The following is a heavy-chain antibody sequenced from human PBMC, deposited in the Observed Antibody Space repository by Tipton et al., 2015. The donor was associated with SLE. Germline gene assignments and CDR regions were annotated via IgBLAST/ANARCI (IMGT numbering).Heavy chain of an antibody. V-gene: IGHV4-59*01. CDR2: ICDIGTT. CDR3: ARNGRGLGTYWYFDL. CDR1: GGSMSNYC. D-gene: IGHD7-27*01. J-gene: IGHJ2*01. Sequence: TLSLTCTVSGGSMSNYCWSWIRQPPGKGLEWIGDICDIGTTIYNPSLKSRVSISLDTSKNQFSLKLSSVTAADTAVYYCARNGRGLGTYWYFDLWGRGTLVTVSS.